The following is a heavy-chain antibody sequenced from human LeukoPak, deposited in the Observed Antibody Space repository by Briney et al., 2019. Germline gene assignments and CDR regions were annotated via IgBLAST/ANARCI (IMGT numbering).Heavy chain of an antibody. CDR1: GGTFSSYA. CDR2: IIPIFGTA. D-gene: IGHD3-22*01. V-gene: IGHV1-69*06. J-gene: IGHJ5*02. Sequence: SVKVSCKASGGTFSSYAISWVRQAPGQGLEWMGGIIPIFGTANYAQKFQGRVTITADKSTSTAYMELSSLRSEDTAVYYCARVGLNYYDPRGGDNWFDPWGQGTLVTVSS. CDR3: ARVGLNYYDPRGGDNWFDP.